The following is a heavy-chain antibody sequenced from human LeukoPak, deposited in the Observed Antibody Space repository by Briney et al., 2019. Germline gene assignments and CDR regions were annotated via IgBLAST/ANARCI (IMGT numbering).Heavy chain of an antibody. CDR3: AREPVVITFGAFDI. CDR2: INAGNGNT. V-gene: IGHV1-3*01. D-gene: IGHD3-22*01. J-gene: IGHJ3*02. Sequence: GASVKVSCKASGYTFTSYAMHWVRQAPGQRLEWMGWINAGNGNTKYSQKFQGRVTITRDTSASTAYMELSSLRSEDTAVYYCAREPVVITFGAFDIWGQGTMVTVSS. CDR1: GYTFTSYA.